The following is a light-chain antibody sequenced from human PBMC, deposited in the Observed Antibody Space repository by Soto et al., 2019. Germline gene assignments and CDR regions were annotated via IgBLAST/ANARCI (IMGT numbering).Light chain of an antibody. Sequence: QSVLTQPASVSGSPGQSITISCTGTSSDVGAYNYVSWYQQHPGKAPKLMIYDVTTRPSGVSDRFSGSKSGITASLTISGLQGEDEADYYCSSYSSSTTWVFGGGTKVTVL. CDR3: SSYSSSTTWV. V-gene: IGLV2-14*01. J-gene: IGLJ3*02. CDR1: SSDVGAYNY. CDR2: DVT.